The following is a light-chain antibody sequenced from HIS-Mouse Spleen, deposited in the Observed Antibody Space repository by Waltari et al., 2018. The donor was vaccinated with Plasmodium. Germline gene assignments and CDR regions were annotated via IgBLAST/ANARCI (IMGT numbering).Light chain of an antibody. Sequence: SYELTQPPSVSVSPGQTARITCSGDALPKKYAYWYQQKSGQAPVLVIYDDSKRPAGITGMFSGSSAGTMATLTISGSQVEDEADYYCYATDSSGNHRVFGGGTKLTVL. V-gene: IGLV3-10*01. CDR3: YATDSSGNHRV. CDR2: DDS. CDR1: ALPKKY. J-gene: IGLJ3*02.